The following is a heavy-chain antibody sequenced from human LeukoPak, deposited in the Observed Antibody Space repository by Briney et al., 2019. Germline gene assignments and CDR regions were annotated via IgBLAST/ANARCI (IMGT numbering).Heavy chain of an antibody. J-gene: IGHJ6*03. CDR1: GFTFSSYG. CDR3: GPSGTYSGSPLGFYYMDI. CDR2: IRYDGSNK. Sequence: AGGSLRLSCAASGFTFSSYGMHWVRQAPGKGLEWVAFIRYDGSNKYYADSVKGRFTISRDNSKNTLYLQVNSLKTEDTAVYYCGPSGTYSGSPLGFYYMDIWGKGTTVTVSS. V-gene: IGHV3-30*02. D-gene: IGHD1-26*01.